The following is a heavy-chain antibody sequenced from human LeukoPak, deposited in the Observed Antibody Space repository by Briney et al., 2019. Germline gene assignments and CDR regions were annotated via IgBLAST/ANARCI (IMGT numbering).Heavy chain of an antibody. V-gene: IGHV1-69*05. D-gene: IGHD5-24*01. CDR3: ARRRGKDGYNS. Sequence: VASVKVSCKASGGTFSSYAISWVRQAPGQGLEWMGGIIPIFGTANYAQKFQGRVTITTDESTSTAYMELSSLRSEDTAVYYCARRRGKDGYNSWGQGTLVTVSS. CDR2: IIPIFGTA. J-gene: IGHJ5*02. CDR1: GGTFSSYA.